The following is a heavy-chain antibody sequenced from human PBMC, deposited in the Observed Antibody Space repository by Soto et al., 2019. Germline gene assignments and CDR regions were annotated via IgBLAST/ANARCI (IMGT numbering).Heavy chain of an antibody. Sequence: LSLTCTVSGGSINSYYWSWIRQPPGKGLEWIGYIYYSGSTNYNPSLKSRVTISVDTSKNQFSLKLSSVTAADTAVYYCARWSLYDFWSGYRRWDYYGMDVWGQGTTVTVSS. CDR1: GGSINSYY. D-gene: IGHD3-3*01. CDR3: ARWSLYDFWSGYRRWDYYGMDV. V-gene: IGHV4-59*01. CDR2: IYYSGST. J-gene: IGHJ6*02.